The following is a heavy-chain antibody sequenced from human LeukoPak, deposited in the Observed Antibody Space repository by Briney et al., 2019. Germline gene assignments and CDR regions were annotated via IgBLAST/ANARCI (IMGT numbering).Heavy chain of an antibody. CDR1: GFTFSSYW. Sequence: GGSLRLSCAASGFTFSSYWMHWVRQAPGKGLMWVSRINSDGSGTGYADSVKGRFTISRDNANNTLCLQMNSLRAADTAVYYCARIPYSSGTIDYWGQGTLVTVSS. CDR3: ARIPYSSGTIDY. V-gene: IGHV3-74*01. D-gene: IGHD6-19*01. J-gene: IGHJ4*02. CDR2: INSDGSGT.